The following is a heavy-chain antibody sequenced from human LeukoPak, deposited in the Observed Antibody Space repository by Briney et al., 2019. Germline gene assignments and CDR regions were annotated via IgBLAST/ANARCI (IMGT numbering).Heavy chain of an antibody. V-gene: IGHV4-59*01. CDR3: ARSSEIVATSNFDY. J-gene: IGHJ4*02. CDR1: GGSISSYY. Sequence: SETLSLTCTVSGGSISSYYWSWIRQPPGKGLEWIGYIYYSGSTNYNPSLKSRVTISVDTSKNQFSLKLSSVTAADTAVYYCARSSEIVATSNFDYWGQGTLVTVSS. CDR2: IYYSGST. D-gene: IGHD5-12*01.